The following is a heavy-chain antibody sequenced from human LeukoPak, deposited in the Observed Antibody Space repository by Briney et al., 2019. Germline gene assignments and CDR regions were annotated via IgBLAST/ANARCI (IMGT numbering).Heavy chain of an antibody. CDR2: IYYSGGP. D-gene: IGHD5-24*01. J-gene: IGHJ4*02. V-gene: IGHV4-59*08. CDR1: GGSVSPYY. Sequence: PSETLSLTCTVSGGSVSPYYWTWIRQPPGKRLEWIGHIYYSGGPAYNPSRKSRVTMSVATSKNQLSLRVSSVTAADTAVYYCARGSSDNAYKYAYWGQGTLVTVSS. CDR3: ARGSSDNAYKYAY.